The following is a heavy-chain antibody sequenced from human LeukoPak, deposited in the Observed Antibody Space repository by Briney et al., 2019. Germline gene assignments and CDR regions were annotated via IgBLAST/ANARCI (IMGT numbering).Heavy chain of an antibody. Sequence: GGSLRLSCAASGFTFSSYWMNWVRQAPGKGLEWVANIKQDGSEKYYVDSVKGRFIISRDNANNSLYLQMNSLRAEDTAVYYCARDLLGWELHYFDYWGQGTLVTVSS. D-gene: IGHD1-26*01. V-gene: IGHV3-7*01. CDR2: IKQDGSEK. CDR1: GFTFSSYW. CDR3: ARDLLGWELHYFDY. J-gene: IGHJ4*02.